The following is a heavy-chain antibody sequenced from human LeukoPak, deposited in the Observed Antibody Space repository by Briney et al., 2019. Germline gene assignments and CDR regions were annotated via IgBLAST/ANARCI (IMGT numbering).Heavy chain of an antibody. J-gene: IGHJ3*02. CDR1: GFTFSSYW. CDR3: STGSGHAFDI. D-gene: IGHD3-10*01. CDR2: INSDGSST. V-gene: IGHV3-74*01. Sequence: GGSLRLSCAASGFTFSSYWMHWVRQVPGKGLVWVSRINSDGSSTSYADSVKGRFTISRNNAKNTLYVQMNSLRAEDTAVYYCSTGSGHAFDIWGRGTMVTVSS.